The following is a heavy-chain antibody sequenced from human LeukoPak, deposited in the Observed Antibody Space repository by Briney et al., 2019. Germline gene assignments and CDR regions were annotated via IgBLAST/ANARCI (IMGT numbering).Heavy chain of an antibody. Sequence: ASVKVSCKASGGTFSSYAISWVRQAPGQGLEWMGGIIPIFGTANYAQKFQGRVTITADESASTVYMELSSLRSEDTAVYYCARDRYYDSSGYTFDIWGQGTMVTVSS. CDR1: GGTFSSYA. V-gene: IGHV1-69*13. CDR3: ARDRYYDSSGYTFDI. J-gene: IGHJ3*02. CDR2: IIPIFGTA. D-gene: IGHD3-22*01.